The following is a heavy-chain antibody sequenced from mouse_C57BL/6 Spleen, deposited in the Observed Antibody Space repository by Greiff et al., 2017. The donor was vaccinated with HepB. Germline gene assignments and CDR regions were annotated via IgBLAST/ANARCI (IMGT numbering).Heavy chain of an antibody. CDR1: GYTFTSYG. J-gene: IGHJ2*01. CDR3: ARSITTVVATDYFDY. V-gene: IGHV1-81*01. CDR2: IYPRSGNT. Sequence: QVQLKESGAELARPGASVKLSCKASGYTFTSYGISWVKQRTGQGLEWIGEIYPRSGNTYYNEKFKGKATLTADKSSSTAYMELRSLTSEDSAVYFCARSITTVVATDYFDYWGQGTTLTVSS. D-gene: IGHD1-1*01.